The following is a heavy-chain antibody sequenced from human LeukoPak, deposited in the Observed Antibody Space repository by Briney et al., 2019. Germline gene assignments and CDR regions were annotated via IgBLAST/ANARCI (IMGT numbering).Heavy chain of an antibody. CDR2: INPNSGGT. CDR1: GYTFTGYY. V-gene: IGHV1-2*02. D-gene: IGHD6-19*01. CDR3: VRGTGSGWYFDY. J-gene: IGHJ4*02. Sequence: ASVKVSRKASGYTFTGYYMHWVRQAPGQGLEWMGWINPNSGGTNYAQKFQGRVTMTRDTSISTAYMELSRLRSDDTAVYYCVRGTGSGWYFDYWGQGTLVTVSS.